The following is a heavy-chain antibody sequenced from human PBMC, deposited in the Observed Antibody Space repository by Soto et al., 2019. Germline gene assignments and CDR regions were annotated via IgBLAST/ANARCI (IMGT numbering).Heavy chain of an antibody. CDR3: ARDRGEYSSSSGSFDY. V-gene: IGHV1-46*03. CDR2: INPSGGST. Sequence: ASVKVSCKASGYTFTSYYMHWVRQAPGQGLEWMGIINPSGGSTSYAQKFQGRVTMTRDTSTSTGYMELSSLRSEDTVVYYCARDRGEYSSSSGSFDYWGQGTLVTVSS. J-gene: IGHJ4*02. D-gene: IGHD6-6*01. CDR1: GYTFTSYY.